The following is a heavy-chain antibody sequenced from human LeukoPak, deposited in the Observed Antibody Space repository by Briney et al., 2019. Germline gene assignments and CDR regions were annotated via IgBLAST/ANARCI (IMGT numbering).Heavy chain of an antibody. CDR3: AKGRGAFDI. J-gene: IGHJ3*02. D-gene: IGHD3-10*01. Sequence: GRSLRLSCVASGFTFSGYGMHWVRQAPGKGLEWVAVISNDGSNKYYADSVKGRFTISRDNSKNTLYLQMNSLRAEDTAVYYCAKGRGAFDIWGQGTMVTVSS. CDR2: ISNDGSNK. V-gene: IGHV3-30*18. CDR1: GFTFSGYG.